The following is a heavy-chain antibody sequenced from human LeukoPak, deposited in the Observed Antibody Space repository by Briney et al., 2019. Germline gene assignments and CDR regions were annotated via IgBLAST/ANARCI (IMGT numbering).Heavy chain of an antibody. CDR1: GFTFSSYW. CDR3: ARDFEVGATTDAFDI. D-gene: IGHD1-26*01. Sequence: GGSLRLSCAASGFTFSSYWMSWVRQAPGKGLEWVAKIKQDGSEKYYVDFVKGRFTISRDNAKNSLYLQMNSLRAEDTAVYYCARDFEVGATTDAFDIWGQGTMVTVSS. J-gene: IGHJ3*02. V-gene: IGHV3-7*01. CDR2: IKQDGSEK.